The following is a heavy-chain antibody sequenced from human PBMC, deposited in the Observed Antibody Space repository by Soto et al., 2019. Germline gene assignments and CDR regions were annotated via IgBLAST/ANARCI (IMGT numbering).Heavy chain of an antibody. CDR2: IYYSGSA. V-gene: IGHV4-59*01. CDR1: CGSIRSYY. Sequence: SETLSLTCTVSCGSIRSYYWSWIRQPPGQGLEWIRYIYYSGSANYNPSLKSRVTISVDTSKNQFSLTLRSVTAADTAVYYCASGWLRFDSWDQGTLVTVSS. D-gene: IGHD5-12*01. J-gene: IGHJ4*02. CDR3: ASGWLRFDS.